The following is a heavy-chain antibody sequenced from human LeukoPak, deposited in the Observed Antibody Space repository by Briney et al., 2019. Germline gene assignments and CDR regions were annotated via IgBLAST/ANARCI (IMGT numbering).Heavy chain of an antibody. CDR2: IYYSGST. V-gene: IGHV4-39*07. CDR1: GGSISSSSYY. J-gene: IGHJ3*02. D-gene: IGHD3-22*01. CDR3: ARANYYDSSGANDAFDI. Sequence: SETLSLTCTVSGGSISSSSYYWGWIRQPPGKGLEWSGSIYYSGSTYYNPSLKSRVTISVDTSKNQFSLKLSSVTAADTAVYYCARANYYDSSGANDAFDIWGQGTMVTVSS.